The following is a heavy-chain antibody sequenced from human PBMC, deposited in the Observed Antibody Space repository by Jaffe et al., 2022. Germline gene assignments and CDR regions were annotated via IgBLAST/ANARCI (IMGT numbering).Heavy chain of an antibody. D-gene: IGHD3-10*01. Sequence: QVQLVQSGAEVKKPGASVKVSCKASGYTFTSYYMHWVRQAPGQGLEWMGIINPSGGSTSYAQKFQGRVTMTRDTSTSTVYMELSSLRSEDTAVYYCAMEEVLLWFGELLPGRNWFDPWGQGTLVTVSS. J-gene: IGHJ5*02. V-gene: IGHV1-46*01. CDR3: AMEEVLLWFGELLPGRNWFDP. CDR1: GYTFTSYY. CDR2: INPSGGST.